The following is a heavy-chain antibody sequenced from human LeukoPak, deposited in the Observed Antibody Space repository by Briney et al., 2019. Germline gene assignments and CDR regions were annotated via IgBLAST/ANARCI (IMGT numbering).Heavy chain of an antibody. CDR3: ARRHSGGYYSKHWFDP. Sequence: SETLSLTCTVSGGSISSSSYSWDWIRQPPGKGLEWLGSINYSGSTYYNPSLKSRVTISVDTSKNQFSLILTSVTSPDTDVYECARRHSGGYYSKHWFDPWGQGTLVTVSS. CDR1: GGSISSSSYS. D-gene: IGHD1-26*01. CDR2: INYSGST. J-gene: IGHJ5*02. V-gene: IGHV4-39*01.